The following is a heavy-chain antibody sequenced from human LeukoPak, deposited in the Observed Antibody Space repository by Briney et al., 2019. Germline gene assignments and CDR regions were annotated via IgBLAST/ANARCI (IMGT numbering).Heavy chain of an antibody. Sequence: GESLKISCKGSGYSLTSYWIGWVRQMPGKGLEWMGIIYPGDSDTRYSPSFQGQVTISADKPISTAYLQWSSLKASDTAMYYCARHQYYYDSSGLNWFDPWGQGTLVTVSS. D-gene: IGHD3-22*01. CDR1: GYSLTSYW. J-gene: IGHJ5*02. V-gene: IGHV5-51*01. CDR2: IYPGDSDT. CDR3: ARHQYYYDSSGLNWFDP.